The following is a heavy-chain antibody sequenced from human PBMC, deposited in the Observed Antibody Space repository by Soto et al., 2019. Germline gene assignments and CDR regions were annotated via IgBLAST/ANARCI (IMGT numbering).Heavy chain of an antibody. CDR1: GFTVSSNY. CDR2: IYSGGST. CDR3: ARNRGNPYYYYYGMDV. V-gene: IGHV3-66*01. J-gene: IGHJ6*02. Sequence: VQLVESGGGLVQPGGSLRLSCAASGFTVSSNYMSWVRQAPGKGLEWVSVIYSGGSTYYADSVKGRFTISRDNSKNTLYLQMNSLRAEDTAVYYCARNRGNPYYYYYGMDVWGQGTTVTVSS. D-gene: IGHD2-15*01.